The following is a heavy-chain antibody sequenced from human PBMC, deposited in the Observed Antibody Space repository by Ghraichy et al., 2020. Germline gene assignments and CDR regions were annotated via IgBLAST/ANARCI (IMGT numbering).Heavy chain of an antibody. V-gene: IGHV3-53*01. CDR2: VYSGGST. CDR3: AAGYPLLDP. J-gene: IGHJ5*02. CDR1: GFTVSSNY. D-gene: IGHD5-12*01. Sequence: LSLTCAASGFTVSSNYMSWVRLAPGKGLEWVSVVYSGGSTYYADSVKGRFTISRDNSKNTLYLQMNSLRAEDTAVYYCAAGYPLLDPWGQGTLVTVSS.